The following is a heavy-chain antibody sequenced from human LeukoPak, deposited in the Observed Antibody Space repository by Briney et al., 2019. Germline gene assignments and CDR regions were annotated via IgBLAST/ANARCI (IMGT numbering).Heavy chain of an antibody. J-gene: IGHJ4*02. CDR1: GYTFTGYY. V-gene: IGHV1-2*02. D-gene: IGHD6-13*01. CDR2: INPNSGGT. Sequence: ASVKVSCKASGYTFTGYYMHWVRQAPGQGLEWMGWINPNSGGTNYAQKFQGRVTITSDTSISTAYMELSRLRPDDTAVYDCARRIEAAGTLDYWGQGTLVTVSS. CDR3: ARRIEAAGTLDY.